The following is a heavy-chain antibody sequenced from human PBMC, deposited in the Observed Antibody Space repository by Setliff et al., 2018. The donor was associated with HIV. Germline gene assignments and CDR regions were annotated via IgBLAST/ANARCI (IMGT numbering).Heavy chain of an antibody. J-gene: IGHJ3*02. CDR3: ARCNSSGPRYGFDI. CDR1: GYTFTKYG. Sequence: VASVKVSCKTSGYTFTKYGITWVRQAPGQGLEWMGWISANNGDTSYAQKFQGRVTMTTETSTSTAYMDLRSLRSDDTAVYYCARCNSSGPRYGFDIWGQGTMVT. D-gene: IGHD6-19*01. V-gene: IGHV1-18*01. CDR2: ISANNGDT.